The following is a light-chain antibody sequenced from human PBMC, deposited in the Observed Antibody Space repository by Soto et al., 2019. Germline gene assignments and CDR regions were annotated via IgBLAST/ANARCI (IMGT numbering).Light chain of an antibody. CDR3: CSYAGSRTYL. CDR2: ADI. J-gene: IGLJ1*01. CDR1: SSDVWTYNL. V-gene: IGLV2-23*01. Sequence: QSVLTQPASVSGSPGQSITISCTGPSSDVWTYNLVSWYQQHPGKAPKLIIYADIKRPSEVSDRFSASKSGNTASLTISGLQTEDEADYYCCSYAGSRTYLFGTGTKLTVL.